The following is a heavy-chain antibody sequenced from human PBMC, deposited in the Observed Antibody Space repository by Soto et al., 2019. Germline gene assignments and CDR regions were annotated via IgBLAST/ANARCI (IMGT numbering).Heavy chain of an antibody. J-gene: IGHJ4*02. CDR2: IGTAGDT. Sequence: EVQLVESGGTLVQPGGSLRLSCATSGFTFSNYDMHWVRQATGKGLEWVSSIGTAGDTYYAGSVKGRFTISRENAKNSLYLQMNSLRAGDTAMYYCVRATAGFDYWGQGTLVTASS. V-gene: IGHV3-13*04. CDR3: VRATAGFDY. CDR1: GFTFSNYD.